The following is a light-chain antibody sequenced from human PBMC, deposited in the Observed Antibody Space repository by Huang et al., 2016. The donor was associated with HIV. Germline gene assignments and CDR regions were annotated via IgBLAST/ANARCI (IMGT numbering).Light chain of an antibody. V-gene: IGKV2-30*02. CDR1: QSLVHSDGNTY. J-gene: IGKJ2*01. Sequence: DVVMTQSPLSLPVTLGQPASISCRSSQSLVHSDGNTYLNWFQQRPGQSPRRLIYRVSTRDSGVPDRFSGSGSGTDCTLKISRVEAEDVAVYYCVQGTHWRYTFGPGTKLEIK. CDR2: RVS. CDR3: VQGTHWRYT.